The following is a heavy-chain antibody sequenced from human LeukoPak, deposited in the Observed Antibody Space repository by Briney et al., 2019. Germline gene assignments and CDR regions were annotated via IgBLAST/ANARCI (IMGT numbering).Heavy chain of an antibody. CDR3: VRGASVVVPDY. CDR2: ILSDGSKE. V-gene: IGHV3-33*01. CDR1: GFTFSSYG. D-gene: IGHD3-22*01. Sequence: GGSLRLSCAASGFTFSSYGMHWVRQAPGKGLEWVAVILSDGSKEFYTDSVKGRFTISRDNSKNTLYLQMNSLRAEDTAVYYCVRGASVVVPDYWGQGTLVTVSS. J-gene: IGHJ4*02.